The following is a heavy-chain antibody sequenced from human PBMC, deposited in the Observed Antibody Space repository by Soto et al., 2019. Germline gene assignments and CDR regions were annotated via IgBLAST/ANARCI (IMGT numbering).Heavy chain of an antibody. D-gene: IGHD1-26*01. Sequence: EGSLRLSCAASGFTFSSYGMHWVRQAPGKGLEWVAVIWYDGSNKYYADSVKGRFTISRDNSKNTLYLQMNSLRAEDTAVYYCARDRAPAGLAELLFDYWGQGTLVTVSS. V-gene: IGHV3-33*01. J-gene: IGHJ4*02. CDR2: IWYDGSNK. CDR1: GFTFSSYG. CDR3: ARDRAPAGLAELLFDY.